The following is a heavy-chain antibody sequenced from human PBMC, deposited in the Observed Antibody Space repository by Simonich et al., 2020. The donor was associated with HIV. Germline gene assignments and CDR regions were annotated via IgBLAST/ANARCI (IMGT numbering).Heavy chain of an antibody. CDR1: GGSISSEGYF. Sequence: QVKLQESGPGLVKPSQTLSLTCTVSGGSISSEGYFWSWIRQTPEKVRAWIGYIFFSGNTSFNPSLKSLCTISVDTSKKQFSLKLSAVTAADTAVYYCARQPRIAAAGGGWFDPWGQGTLVTVSS. J-gene: IGHJ5*02. CDR3: ARQPRIAAAGGGWFDP. D-gene: IGHD6-13*01. V-gene: IGHV4-31*01. CDR2: IFFSGNT.